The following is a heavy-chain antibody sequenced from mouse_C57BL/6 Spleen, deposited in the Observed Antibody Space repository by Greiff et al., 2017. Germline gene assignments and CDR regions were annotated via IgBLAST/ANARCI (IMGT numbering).Heavy chain of an antibody. CDR3: ARSLYDGYYERVFAY. V-gene: IGHV7-3*01. CDR1: GFTFTDYY. J-gene: IGHJ3*01. Sequence: DVKLVESGGGLVQPGGSLSLSCAASGFTFTDYYMSWVRQPPGKALEWLGFIRNKANGYTTEYSASVKGRFTISRDNSQSILYLQMNALRAEDSATYYCARSLYDGYYERVFAYWGQGTLVTVSA. D-gene: IGHD2-3*01. CDR2: IRNKANGYTT.